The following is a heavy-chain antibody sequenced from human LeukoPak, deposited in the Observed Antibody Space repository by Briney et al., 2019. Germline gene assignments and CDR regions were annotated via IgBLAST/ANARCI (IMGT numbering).Heavy chain of an antibody. CDR2: IYSSGST. Sequence: PSETLSLTCTVSGGSISSSSYYWGWIRQPPGKGLEWIRSIYSSGSTYYNPSLKSRVTISVDTSKNQFSLKLSSVTAADTAVYYSARGAYDFWSGYRLSADLDYWGQGTLVTVSS. D-gene: IGHD3-3*01. J-gene: IGHJ4*02. V-gene: IGHV4-39*01. CDR1: GGSISSSSYY. CDR3: ARGAYDFWSGYRLSADLDY.